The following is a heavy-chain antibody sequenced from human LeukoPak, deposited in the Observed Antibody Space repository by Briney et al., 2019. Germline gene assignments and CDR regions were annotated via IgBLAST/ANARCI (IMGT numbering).Heavy chain of an antibody. D-gene: IGHD6-13*01. CDR3: ASIAADNWFDP. J-gene: IGHJ5*02. CDR1: GGSISGSY. V-gene: IGHV4-59*01. CDR2: IFYGST. Sequence: PSETLSLTCTVPGGSISGSYWSWIRQPPGKGLEWIGYIFYGSTNYNPSLKSRVSISADTSKNQFSLKLSSVTAADTAVYYCASIAADNWFDPWGQGTLVTVSS.